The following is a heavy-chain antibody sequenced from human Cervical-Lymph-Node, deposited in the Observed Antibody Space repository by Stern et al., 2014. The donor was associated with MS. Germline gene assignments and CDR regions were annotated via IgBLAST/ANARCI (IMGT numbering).Heavy chain of an antibody. Sequence: EVQLEESGGGLVKPGGSLRLSCAATGFTFSNAWMSWVRQAPGKGLEWIGRIKGKTEGETTDYAAPVKGRFTILRDDSKSTLYLQMNGLKTEDTAAYFCTTVNLWNYLGEDFWGLGTLVTVSS. V-gene: IGHV3-15*01. CDR2: IKGKTEGETT. CDR3: TTVNLWNYLGEDF. J-gene: IGHJ4*02. D-gene: IGHD1-7*01. CDR1: GFTFSNAW.